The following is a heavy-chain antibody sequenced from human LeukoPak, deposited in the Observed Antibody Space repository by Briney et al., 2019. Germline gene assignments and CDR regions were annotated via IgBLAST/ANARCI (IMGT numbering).Heavy chain of an antibody. CDR3: ARSTRYDFWSGYHPFDY. J-gene: IGHJ4*02. CDR2: INSDGSST. CDR1: GFTFSSYW. Sequence: GGSLRLSCAASGFTFSSYWMHWVRQAPGKGLVWVSRINSDGSSTSCADSVKGRFTISRDNAKNTLYLQMNSLRAEDTAVYYCARSTRYDFWSGYHPFDYWGQGTLVTVSS. D-gene: IGHD3-3*01. V-gene: IGHV3-74*01.